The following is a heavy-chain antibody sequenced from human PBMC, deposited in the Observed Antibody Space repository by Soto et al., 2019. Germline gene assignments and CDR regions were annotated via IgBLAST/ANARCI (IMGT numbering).Heavy chain of an antibody. CDR1: GFTVSSYA. CDR2: ISGSGGST. D-gene: IGHD5-18*01. CDR3: AKSMDSYGPGAFDI. J-gene: IGHJ3*02. V-gene: IGHV3-23*01. Sequence: GGSLRLSGAASGFTVSSYAMSCVRQAPGKVLEWVSAISGSGGSTYYADSVKGRFTISRDNSKNTLYLQMNSLRAEDTAVYYCAKSMDSYGPGAFDIWGQGTMVTVSS.